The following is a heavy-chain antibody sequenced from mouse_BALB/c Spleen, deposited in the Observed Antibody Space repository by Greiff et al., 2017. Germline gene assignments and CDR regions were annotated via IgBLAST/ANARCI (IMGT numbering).Heavy chain of an antibody. V-gene: IGHV1S81*02. D-gene: IGHD1-2*01. CDR3: ARSFTTASYYYAMDY. CDR1: GYTFTSYW. CDR2: INPSNGRT. Sequence: QVQLQQPGAELVKPGASVKLSCKASGYTFTSYWMHWVKQRPGQGLEWIGEINPSNGRTNYNEKFKSKATLTVDKSSSTAYMQLSSLTSEDSAVYYCARSFTTASYYYAMDYWGQGTSVTVSS. J-gene: IGHJ4*01.